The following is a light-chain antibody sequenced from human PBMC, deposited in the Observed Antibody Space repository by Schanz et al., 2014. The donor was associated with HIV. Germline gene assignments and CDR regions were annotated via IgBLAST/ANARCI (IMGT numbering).Light chain of an antibody. Sequence: DIQMTQSPSTLSASVGDRVTITCRASHNIDNWLAWYQQKPGKAPNLLIYQTSTLKTGVPSRFSGSRSGTEFTLTISSLQPEDFATYYCQQYNDRSYTFGQGTRVEI. CDR3: QQYNDRSYT. V-gene: IGKV1-5*03. CDR1: HNIDNW. J-gene: IGKJ2*01. CDR2: QTS.